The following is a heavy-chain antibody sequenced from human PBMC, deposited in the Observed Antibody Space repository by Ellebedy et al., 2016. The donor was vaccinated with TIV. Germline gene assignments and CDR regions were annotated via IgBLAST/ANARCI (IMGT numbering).Heavy chain of an antibody. V-gene: IGHV1-69*13. D-gene: IGHD5-12*01. Sequence: ASVKVSXKASRGTFSSYAISWVRQAPGQGLEWMGGIIPIFGTANYAQKFQGRVTITADEFTSTAYMELSSLRSEDTAVYYCARGAAVATIRLYYYYGMDVWGQGTTVTVSS. J-gene: IGHJ6*02. CDR2: IIPIFGTA. CDR3: ARGAAVATIRLYYYYGMDV. CDR1: RGTFSSYA.